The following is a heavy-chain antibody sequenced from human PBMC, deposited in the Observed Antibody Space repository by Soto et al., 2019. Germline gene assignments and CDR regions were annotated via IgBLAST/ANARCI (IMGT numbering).Heavy chain of an antibody. CDR2: INSDGSST. V-gene: IGHV3-74*01. CDR3: ARANYDFWSGYYTSPGFDY. D-gene: IGHD3-3*01. J-gene: IGHJ4*02. Sequence: PGGSLRLSCEASGFIFSSHWMHWVRQSAEKGLVWVSRINSDGSSTAYADSVKGRFTISRDNAKNTLYLQMNSLRAEDTAVYYCARANYDFWSGYYTSPGFDYWGQGTLVTVSS. CDR1: GFIFSSHW.